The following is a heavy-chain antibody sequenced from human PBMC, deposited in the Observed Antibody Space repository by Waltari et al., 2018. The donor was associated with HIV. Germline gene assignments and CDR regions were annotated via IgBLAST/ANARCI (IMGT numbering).Heavy chain of an antibody. J-gene: IGHJ4*03. Sequence: QVHVVESGGAVVQPGGSLRLSCTASGVNLIIYDIHWVRQAPGRGLEWVAGVRYDGSHEYYGDAVKGRFTISRDNSKNAIFLEMTVLRLEDTANYHCAKDGAPGRDAVFDTWGQGTLVTV. D-gene: IGHD1-26*01. CDR2: VRYDGSHE. CDR1: GVNLIIYD. CDR3: AKDGAPGRDAVFDT. V-gene: IGHV3-33*03.